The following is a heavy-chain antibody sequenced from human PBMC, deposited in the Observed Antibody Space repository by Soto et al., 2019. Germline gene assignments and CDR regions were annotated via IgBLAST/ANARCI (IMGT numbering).Heavy chain of an antibody. J-gene: IGHJ4*02. V-gene: IGHV4-39*01. Sequence: PSETLSVTCIVSGESISGSSYYWGWIRHPPGKGLEWIGSIYYSGRTYYNPSFKSRVTISIDTSKNQFSLKLSSVTATDTAVYYCARQRTTVVTQAYFDHWGQGALVTVSS. CDR2: IYYSGRT. CDR1: GESISGSSYY. D-gene: IGHD2-21*02. CDR3: ARQRTTVVTQAYFDH.